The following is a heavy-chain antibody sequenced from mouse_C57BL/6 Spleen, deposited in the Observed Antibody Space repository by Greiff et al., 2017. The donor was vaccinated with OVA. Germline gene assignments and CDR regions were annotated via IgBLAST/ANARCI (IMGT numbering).Heavy chain of an antibody. CDR1: GYTFTSYW. CDR2: IHPNSGST. V-gene: IGHV1-64*01. CDR3: ARENYDSSYGDY. Sequence: QVQLQQPGAELVKPGASVKLSCKASGYTFTSYWMHWVKQRPGQGLEWIGMIHPNSGSTNYNEKFKSKATLTVDKSSSTAYMQLSSLTSEDSAVYYCARENYDSSYGDYWGQGTTLTVSS. J-gene: IGHJ2*01. D-gene: IGHD1-1*01.